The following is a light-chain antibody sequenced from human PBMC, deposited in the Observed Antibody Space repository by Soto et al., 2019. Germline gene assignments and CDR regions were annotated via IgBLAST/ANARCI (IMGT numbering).Light chain of an antibody. V-gene: IGLV2-8*01. CDR3: SSYAGSNNV. CDR2: EVS. CDR1: SSAVGGYNY. Sequence: QSALTQPPSASGSPGQSVTISCTGTSSAVGGYNYVSWYQQYPGKAPKLMIYEVSKRPSGVPDRFSGSKSGNTASLTVSGLQAEDEADYYCSSYAGSNNVFGGGTKLTVL. J-gene: IGLJ2*01.